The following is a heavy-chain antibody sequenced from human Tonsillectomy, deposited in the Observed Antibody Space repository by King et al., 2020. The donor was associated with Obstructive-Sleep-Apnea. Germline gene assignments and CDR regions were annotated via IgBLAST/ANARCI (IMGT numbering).Heavy chain of an antibody. J-gene: IGHJ2*01. Sequence: DVQLVESGGGLVQPGRSLRLSCTASGFTFGDYAMSWFRQAPGKGLEWVGFIRSKAYGGTTEYAASVKGRFTISRDDSKSIAYLQMNSLKTEDTAVYYCPRYPGVSLHFDLWGRGTLVTVSS. CDR3: PRYPGVSLHFDL. CDR2: IRSKAYGGTT. V-gene: IGHV3-49*03. CDR1: GFTFGDYA. D-gene: IGHD2/OR15-2a*01.